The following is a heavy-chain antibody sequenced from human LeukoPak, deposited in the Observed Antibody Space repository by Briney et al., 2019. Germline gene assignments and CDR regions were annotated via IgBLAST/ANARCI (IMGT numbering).Heavy chain of an antibody. CDR2: ISSSSTI. J-gene: IGHJ3*02. V-gene: IGHV3-48*02. CDR3: AKGGSLRYYAFDI. D-gene: IGHD1-14*01. Sequence: GGSLRLSCAASGFTFSYYSMNWVRQAPGKGLEWVSYISSSSTIYYADSVKGRFTISRDNAKNSLYLQMNSLRDEDTAIYYCAKGGSLRYYAFDIWGQGTMVPVSS. CDR1: GFTFSYYS.